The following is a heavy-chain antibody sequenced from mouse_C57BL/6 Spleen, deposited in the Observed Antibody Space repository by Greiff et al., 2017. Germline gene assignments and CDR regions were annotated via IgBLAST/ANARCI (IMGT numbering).Heavy chain of an antibody. Sequence: QVQLKQSGAELVKPGASVKLSCKASGYTFTEYTIHWVKQRSGQGLEWIGWFYPGSGSIKYNEKFKDKATLTADKSSSTVYMELSRLTSEDSAVYFCARHEDAYSNYGGYFDYWGQGTTLTVSS. CDR1: GYTFTEYT. J-gene: IGHJ2*01. CDR2: FYPGSGSI. D-gene: IGHD2-5*01. V-gene: IGHV1-62-2*01. CDR3: ARHEDAYSNYGGYFDY.